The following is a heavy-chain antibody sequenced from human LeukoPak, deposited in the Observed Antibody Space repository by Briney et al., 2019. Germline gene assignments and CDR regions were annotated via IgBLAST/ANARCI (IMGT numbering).Heavy chain of an antibody. V-gene: IGHV4-30-2*01. CDR3: ARSLYYYDSSGYSYWYFDL. D-gene: IGHD3-22*01. J-gene: IGHJ2*01. CDR1: GGSISSGGYS. Sequence: SQTLSLTCAVSGGSISSGGYSWSWIRQPPGKGLEWIGYIYHSGSTYYNPSLKSRVTISVDRSKNQFSLKLSSVTAAHTAVYYCARSLYYYDSSGYSYWYFDLWGRGTLVTVSS. CDR2: IYHSGST.